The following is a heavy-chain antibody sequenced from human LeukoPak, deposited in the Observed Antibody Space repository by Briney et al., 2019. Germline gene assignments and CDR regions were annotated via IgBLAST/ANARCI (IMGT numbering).Heavy chain of an antibody. D-gene: IGHD6-13*01. CDR1: GFTFYDYA. Sequence: GGSLRLSCVASGFTFYDYAMHWVRQVPGKGLEWVSGISGNIIYADSVKGRFTISRDNAKNSLYLQMNSLRPEDTAVYYCAKARALVQIDYWGQGILVTVSS. V-gene: IGHV3-9*01. CDR3: AKARALVQIDY. CDR2: ISGNI. J-gene: IGHJ4*02.